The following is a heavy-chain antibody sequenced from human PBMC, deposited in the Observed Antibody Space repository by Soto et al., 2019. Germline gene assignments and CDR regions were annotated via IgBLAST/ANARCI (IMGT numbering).Heavy chain of an antibody. CDR2: IKSKTDGGTT. D-gene: IGHD6-13*01. CDR3: TTDPHSSSWTPYYYYGMDV. V-gene: IGHV3-15*07. J-gene: IGHJ6*02. CDR1: GFTFSSYG. Sequence: GGSLRLSCAASGFTFSSYGMHWVRQAPGKGLEWVGRIKSKTDGGTTDYAAPVKGRFTISRDDSKNTLYLQMNSLKTEDTAVYYCTTDPHSSSWTPYYYYGMDVWGQGTTVTVSS.